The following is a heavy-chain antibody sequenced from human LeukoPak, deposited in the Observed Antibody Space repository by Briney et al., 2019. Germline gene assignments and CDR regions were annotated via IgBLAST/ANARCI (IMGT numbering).Heavy chain of an antibody. CDR3: ARGYDFWSGYYTYYFDY. V-gene: IGHV4-31*03. CDR1: GGSISSGGYY. Sequence: SETLSLTCTVSGGSISSGGYYWSWIRQHPGKGLEWIGYIYYSGSTYYNPSLKSRVTISVDTSKNQFSLKLSSVTATDTAVYYCARGYDFWSGYYTYYFDYRGQGTLVTVSS. D-gene: IGHD3-3*01. CDR2: IYYSGST. J-gene: IGHJ4*02.